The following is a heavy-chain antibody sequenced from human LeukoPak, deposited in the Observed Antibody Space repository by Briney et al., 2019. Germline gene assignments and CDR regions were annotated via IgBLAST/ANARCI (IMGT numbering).Heavy chain of an antibody. Sequence: ASVKVSCKASGYTFTCYYMHWVRQAPGQGLEWMGWINPDSGGTNYTQRFHGRVTMTRDTSISTAYMELSRLRSDDTAVYYCARVRAAAGTYYFDYWGQGTLVTVSS. D-gene: IGHD6-13*01. CDR3: ARVRAAAGTYYFDY. CDR1: GYTFTCYY. V-gene: IGHV1-2*02. CDR2: INPDSGGT. J-gene: IGHJ4*02.